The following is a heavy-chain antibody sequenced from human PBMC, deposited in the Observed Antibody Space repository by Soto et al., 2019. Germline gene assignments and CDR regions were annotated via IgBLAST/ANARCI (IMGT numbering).Heavy chain of an antibody. J-gene: IGHJ4*02. V-gene: IGHV3-15*01. Sequence: GGSLRLSCAASGFTFSNAWMSWVRQAPGKGLEWVGRTKSNSDGGTTYYAAPVEGRFTISRDDSTNTVYLQMNSLKTEDTAVYYCTTTGTIDYWGQGTLVTVSS. CDR1: GFTFSNAW. CDR3: TTTGTIDY. D-gene: IGHD1-1*01. CDR2: TKSNSDGGTT.